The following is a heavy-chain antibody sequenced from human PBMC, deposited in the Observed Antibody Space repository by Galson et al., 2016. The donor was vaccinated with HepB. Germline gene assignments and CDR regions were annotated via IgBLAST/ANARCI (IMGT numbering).Heavy chain of an antibody. J-gene: IGHJ5*02. Sequence: SETLSLTCGVSDGSFSGYSWNWIRQSPGKGLEWIGEINNSGRTDYNPSLKSRITIQLDTSKNQFLLKLSSVTAADTGVYYCARANPRYSSSSRIDPWGQGTLVTVSS. V-gene: IGHV4-34*01. CDR1: DGSFSGYS. D-gene: IGHD6-6*01. CDR3: ARANPRYSSSSRIDP. CDR2: INNSGRT.